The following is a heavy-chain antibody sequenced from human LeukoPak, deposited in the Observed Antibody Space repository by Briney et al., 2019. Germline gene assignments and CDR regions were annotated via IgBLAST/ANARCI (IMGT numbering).Heavy chain of an antibody. D-gene: IGHD5-18*01. CDR2: ISYSGGST. CDR1: GLTFSSYA. Sequence: GGSLRLSCAASGLTFSSYAMNWVRQAPGKGLEWVSTISYSGGSTYYVDSVKGRFTISGDNSENTLYLQMNSLRAEDTAVYYCARGGDVDTAMATPARYYFDYWGQGTLVTVSS. J-gene: IGHJ4*02. V-gene: IGHV3-23*01. CDR3: ARGGDVDTAMATPARYYFDY.